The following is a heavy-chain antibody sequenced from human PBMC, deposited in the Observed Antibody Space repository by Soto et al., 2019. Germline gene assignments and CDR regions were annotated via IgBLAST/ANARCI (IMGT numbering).Heavy chain of an antibody. CDR2: IIPIFGTA. CDR3: ASGLTGPQPFDY. Sequence: ASVKVSCKASGGTFSSYAISWVRQAPGQGLEWMGGIIPIFGTANYAQKFQGRVTITADESTSTAYMELSSLRSEDTAVYYCASGLTGPQPFDYWGQGTLVTVSS. J-gene: IGHJ4*02. V-gene: IGHV1-69*13. D-gene: IGHD7-27*01. CDR1: GGTFSSYA.